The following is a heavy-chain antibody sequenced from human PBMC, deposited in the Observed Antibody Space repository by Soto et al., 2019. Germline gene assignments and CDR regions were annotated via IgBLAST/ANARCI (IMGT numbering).Heavy chain of an antibody. CDR3: ARTSYYDSTGYYNMDV. V-gene: IGHV4-59*12. CDR1: GGSISSYY. D-gene: IGHD3-22*01. J-gene: IGHJ6*02. Sequence: SETLSLTCTVSGGSISSYYWSWIRQPPGKGLEWIGYIYYSGSTYYNPSLNSRVTISVDKSKNQFSLKLTSVTAADTADYYCARTSYYDSTGYYNMDVWGQGTTVTVSS. CDR2: IYYSGST.